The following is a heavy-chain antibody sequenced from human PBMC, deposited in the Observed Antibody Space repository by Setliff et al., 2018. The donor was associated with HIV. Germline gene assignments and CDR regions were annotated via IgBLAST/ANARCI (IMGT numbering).Heavy chain of an antibody. CDR2: IYDSGST. CDR3: ARDRIEVVVDGPHDVFDV. J-gene: IGHJ3*01. CDR1: GGSISGFY. D-gene: IGHD2-15*01. V-gene: IGHV4-4*07. Sequence: PSETLSLTCTVSGGSISGFYWNWIRQSAGKGLQWIGRIYDSGSTKYNPSLTSRVTLSVDTSKNQFFLKLTSLSAADTAVYYCARDRIEVVVDGPHDVFDVWGRGTTVTVSS.